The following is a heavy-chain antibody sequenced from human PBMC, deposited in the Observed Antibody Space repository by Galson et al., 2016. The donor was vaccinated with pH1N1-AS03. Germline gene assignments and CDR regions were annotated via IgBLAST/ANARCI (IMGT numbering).Heavy chain of an antibody. V-gene: IGHV7-4-1*02. CDR3: ARDKSGSFQDAFDI. CDR2: INTNTGNP. D-gene: IGHD1-1*01. J-gene: IGHJ3*02. Sequence: SVKVSCKASGYTFNTYDMNWVRQAPGQGLEWMGWINTNTGNPTYVQGFTGRFVFSLDTSVSTAYLHISSLKAEDTAVYYCARDKSGSFQDAFDIWGQGTMVTVSS. CDR1: GYTFNTYD.